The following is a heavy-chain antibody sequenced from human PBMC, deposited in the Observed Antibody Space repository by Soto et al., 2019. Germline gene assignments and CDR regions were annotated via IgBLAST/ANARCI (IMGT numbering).Heavy chain of an antibody. D-gene: IGHD2-15*01. CDR3: ARRQGEYCSRGSYYANYYYNGMDV. CDR1: GYTFTSYG. J-gene: IGHJ6*02. V-gene: IGHV1-18*01. Sequence: ASVKVSCKASGYTFTSYGITWVRQAPVQGLEWMGWISAHYGHTNSAQKLQDRVTMTTDTNTSTAYMDLRSLRSDDTAVYYCARRQGEYCSRGSYYANYYYNGMDVWGQGTTVTLSS. CDR2: ISAHYGHT.